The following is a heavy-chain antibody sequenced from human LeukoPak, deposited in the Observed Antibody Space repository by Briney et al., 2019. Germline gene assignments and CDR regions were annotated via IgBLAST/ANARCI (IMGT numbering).Heavy chain of an antibody. CDR3: AKDRRSYSSSSCFDY. CDR1: GFTFSSYA. V-gene: IGHV3-23*01. Sequence: PGGSLRLSCAASGFTFSSYAMSWVRQAPGNGLEWVSAISGSGGSTYYADSVKGRFTISRDNSKNTLYLQMNSLRAEDTAVYYCAKDRRSYSSSSCFDYWGQGTLVTVSS. CDR2: ISGSGGST. D-gene: IGHD6-6*01. J-gene: IGHJ4*02.